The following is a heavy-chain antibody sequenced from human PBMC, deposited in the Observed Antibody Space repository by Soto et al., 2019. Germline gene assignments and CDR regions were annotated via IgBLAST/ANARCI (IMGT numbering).Heavy chain of an antibody. CDR2: ISGSGGRT. V-gene: IGHV3-23*01. CDR1: GFTFSSYA. Sequence: EVQLLESGGGLVQPGGSLRLSCAASGFTFSSYAMAWVRQAPGQGLKWVSVISGSGGRTYSADSVKGRFTISRDDSKNTVYLQMNSLRAEDTAVYYCAKVVGYSGYRDAFDIWGQGTMVTVSS. CDR3: AKVVGYSGYRDAFDI. D-gene: IGHD5-12*01. J-gene: IGHJ3*02.